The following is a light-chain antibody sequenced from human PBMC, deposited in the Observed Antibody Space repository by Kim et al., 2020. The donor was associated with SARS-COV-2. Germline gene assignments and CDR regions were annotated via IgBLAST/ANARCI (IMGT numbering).Light chain of an antibody. Sequence: SYELTQPPSVSVSPGQTATITCSGDKLEDRYVCWFQQKPGQSPLLVISQDTKRPSGIPERFSGSNSGNTATLTISGTQATDEADYFCQAWDSNTAVFGGGNQLTVL. CDR3: QAWDSNTAV. J-gene: IGLJ2*01. CDR2: QDT. CDR1: KLEDRY. V-gene: IGLV3-1*01.